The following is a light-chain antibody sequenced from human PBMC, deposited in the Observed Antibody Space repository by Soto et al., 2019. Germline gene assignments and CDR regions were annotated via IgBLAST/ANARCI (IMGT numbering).Light chain of an antibody. Sequence: AIQMTQSPSSLSASVGDRVTITCRASQGIRNDLGWYQQKPGKAPKLLIYAASSLQSGVPSRFSGSGSGTDFTLTISSLQPEDFAVYYCQQYSTSPETFGQGTKVEIK. J-gene: IGKJ1*01. CDR3: QQYSTSPET. CDR2: AAS. V-gene: IGKV1-6*01. CDR1: QGIRND.